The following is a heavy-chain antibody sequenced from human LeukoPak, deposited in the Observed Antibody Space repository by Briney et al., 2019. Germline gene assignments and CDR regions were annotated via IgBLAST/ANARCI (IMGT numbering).Heavy chain of an antibody. CDR1: GFTFSSYA. D-gene: IGHD6-13*01. Sequence: PGGSLRLSCAASGFTFSSYAMHWVRQAPGKGLEYVSAISSNGGSTYYANSVKGRFTISRDNSKNTLYLQMNSLRAEDTAVYYCAKDQGSSWYWDAFDIWGQGTMVTVSS. V-gene: IGHV3-64*01. CDR3: AKDQGSSWYWDAFDI. J-gene: IGHJ3*02. CDR2: ISSNGGST.